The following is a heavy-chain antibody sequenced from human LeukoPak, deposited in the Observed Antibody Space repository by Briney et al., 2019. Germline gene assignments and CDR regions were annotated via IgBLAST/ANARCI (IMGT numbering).Heavy chain of an antibody. CDR2: ISDRHSYM. CDR1: GFTFSTYS. J-gene: IGHJ6*02. CDR3: ARVRSGLHMDV. V-gene: IGHV3-21*01. D-gene: IGHD2-15*01. Sequence: GGSLRLSCAASGFTFSTYSMNWVRQAPGKGLEWVSSISDRHSYMYYADSVKGRFTSSRDNAKNSLYLQMNSPRAEDTALYYCARVRSGLHMDVWGQGTTVTVSS.